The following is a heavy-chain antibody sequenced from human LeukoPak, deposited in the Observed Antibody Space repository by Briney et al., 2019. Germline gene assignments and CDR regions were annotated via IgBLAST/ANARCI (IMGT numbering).Heavy chain of an antibody. D-gene: IGHD3-22*01. Sequence: TGGSLRLSCAASGFTFDDYGMSWVRQAPGKGLEWVSGINWNGGSTGYADSVKGRFTISRDNAKNSLYLQMNSLRAEDTAVYYCAKVQESSGYYSPIDYWGQGTLVTVSS. J-gene: IGHJ4*02. CDR1: GFTFDDYG. CDR3: AKVQESSGYYSPIDY. CDR2: INWNGGST. V-gene: IGHV3-20*04.